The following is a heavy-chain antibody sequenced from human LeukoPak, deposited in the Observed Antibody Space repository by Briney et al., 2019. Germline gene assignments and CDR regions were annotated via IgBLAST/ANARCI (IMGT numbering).Heavy chain of an antibody. CDR2: ITYGGITT. J-gene: IGHJ4*02. Sequence: GTSLRLSCAASGFTLSSCGMHWVRQAPGKGLEWVAVITYGGITTYFDDSVKGRFTISRDTSKSMLYLQMNSLRPEDTAVYYCVKEQSSGNYRTADFWVQGTLVTVSS. V-gene: IGHV3-30*18. D-gene: IGHD3-10*01. CDR3: VKEQSSGNYRTADF. CDR1: GFTLSSCG.